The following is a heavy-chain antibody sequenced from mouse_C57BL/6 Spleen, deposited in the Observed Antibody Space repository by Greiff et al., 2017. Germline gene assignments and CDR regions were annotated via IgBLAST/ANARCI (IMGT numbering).Heavy chain of an antibody. CDR1: GYPFTSYW. Sequence: VQLQQSGAELVTPGASVKVSCKASGYPFTSYWMHWVKPRPGQGLEWLGSIHPSDSDTNYNQKFKGKATLTVDKSSSTAYMQLSSLTSEDSAVYYCATGGYYGSSYWYFDVWGTGTTVTVAS. V-gene: IGHV1-74*01. D-gene: IGHD1-1*01. CDR2: IHPSDSDT. J-gene: IGHJ1*03. CDR3: ATGGYYGSSYWYFDV.